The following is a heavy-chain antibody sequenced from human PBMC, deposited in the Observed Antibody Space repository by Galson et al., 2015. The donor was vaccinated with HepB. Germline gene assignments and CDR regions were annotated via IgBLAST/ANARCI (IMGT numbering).Heavy chain of an antibody. CDR3: ARDYREGGLLWFGDPY. Sequence: SLRLSCAASGFTFSSYAMHWVRQAPGKGLEWVAVILYDGSNKYYAGSVKGRFTISRDNSKNTLYLQMNSLRAEDTAVYYCARDYREGGLLWFGDPYWGQGTLVTVSS. D-gene: IGHD3-10*01. V-gene: IGHV3-30*04. J-gene: IGHJ4*02. CDR2: ILYDGSNK. CDR1: GFTFSSYA.